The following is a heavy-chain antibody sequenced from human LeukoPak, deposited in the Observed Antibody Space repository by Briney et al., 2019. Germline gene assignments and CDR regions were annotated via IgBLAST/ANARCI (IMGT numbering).Heavy chain of an antibody. CDR3: AREGRIVGATIDY. CDR2: VNTDGRST. Sequence: GGSLRLSCAASGFTFSSYWMHWVRQAPGKGLVWVSRVNTDGRSTSYADSVKGRFTISRDNAKNTLYLQMDSLRAEDTAVYYCAREGRIVGATIDYWGQGALVTVTS. CDR1: GFTFSSYW. J-gene: IGHJ4*02. V-gene: IGHV3-74*01. D-gene: IGHD1-26*01.